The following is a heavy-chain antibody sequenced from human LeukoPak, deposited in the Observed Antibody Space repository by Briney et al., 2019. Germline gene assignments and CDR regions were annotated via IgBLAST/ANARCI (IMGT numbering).Heavy chain of an antibody. V-gene: IGHV3-20*04. Sequence: GGSLRLSCAASGFTFDDYGMSWVRHAPGKGLEWVSGINWNSGSRDYADSVKGRFTISRDNAKNSLYLQMNSLRAEDTAVYYCAREGFRWPYGDYGVDYWGQGTLVTVSS. CDR2: INWNSGSR. CDR1: GFTFDDYG. D-gene: IGHD4-17*01. CDR3: AREGFRWPYGDYGVDY. J-gene: IGHJ4*02.